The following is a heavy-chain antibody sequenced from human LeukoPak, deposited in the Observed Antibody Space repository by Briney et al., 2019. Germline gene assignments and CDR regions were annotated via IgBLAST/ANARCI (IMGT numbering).Heavy chain of an antibody. CDR1: GYTFTSYY. D-gene: IGHD5-24*01. Sequence: ASVKVSCKASGYTFTSYYMYWARQAPGPGLEWMGIINPSGGSTSYAQKFQGRVTMTRDMSTSTVYMELSSLRSEDTAVYYCARTGVEMANIDYWGQGTLVTVSS. J-gene: IGHJ4*02. V-gene: IGHV1-46*01. CDR3: ARTGVEMANIDY. CDR2: INPSGGST.